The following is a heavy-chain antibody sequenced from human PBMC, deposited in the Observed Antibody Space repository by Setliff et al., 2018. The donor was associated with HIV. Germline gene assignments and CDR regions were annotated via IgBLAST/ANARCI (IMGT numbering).Heavy chain of an antibody. CDR1: GASFSHYY. Sequence: SETLSLTCAVYGASFSHYYWNWIRQPPGKGLEWIGEIIHSGSTNYNPSLKSRVTISVDMSKNQFSLKLSSVTAADTAIYYCARGPLVTDFWSGIGTFDGWGQGTMVTVSS. V-gene: IGHV4-34*01. D-gene: IGHD3-3*01. J-gene: IGHJ3*01. CDR3: ARGPLVTDFWSGIGTFDG. CDR2: IIHSGST.